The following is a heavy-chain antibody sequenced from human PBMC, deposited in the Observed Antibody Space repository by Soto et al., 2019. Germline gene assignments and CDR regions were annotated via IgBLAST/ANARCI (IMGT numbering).Heavy chain of an antibody. D-gene: IGHD5-12*01. J-gene: IGHJ4*02. Sequence: QVQLVQSGAEVRQPASSVKVSCKTSGGTFSSYAISWVRQAPGQGLEWMGGIVPIVDTSTYAQKFQGRDTIIADESTSTVYMELSSLRSDDTAVYYCVRVVAIPGYPDNWGQGTLVTVSS. V-gene: IGHV1-69*12. CDR1: GGTFSSYA. CDR3: VRVVAIPGYPDN. CDR2: IVPIVDTS.